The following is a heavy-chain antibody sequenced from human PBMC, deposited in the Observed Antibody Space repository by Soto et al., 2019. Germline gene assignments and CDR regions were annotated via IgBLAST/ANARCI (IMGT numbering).Heavy chain of an antibody. D-gene: IGHD2-21*01. Sequence: EVQLSQSGGGLVQPGESLSLACSGSGFTFSDFAMSWIRHSPGTGLEWVCTISRSGDKTFYAESVRGRLTVSRANSKNALFLEVNSLRADDTAVYYCARPFPDKTYYYSGMDVWGQGTAVTVS. CDR3: ARPFPDKTYYYSGMDV. J-gene: IGHJ6*02. CDR2: ISRSGDKT. CDR1: GFTFSDFA. V-gene: IGHV3-23*01.